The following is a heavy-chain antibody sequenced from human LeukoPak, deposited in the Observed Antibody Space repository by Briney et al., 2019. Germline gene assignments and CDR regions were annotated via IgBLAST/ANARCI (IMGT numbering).Heavy chain of an antibody. V-gene: IGHV4-39*01. CDR1: GASITTGSYY. CDR3: ARGGEAGLAD. Sequence: SETLSLTCTVSGASITTGSYYWGWIRQPPGKGLEWIGNIYYTGSTYYNPSLKSRVTISVDTSKNQFSLNLSSVTAADTAVYYCARGGEAGLADWGQGTLVTVSS. J-gene: IGHJ4*02. CDR2: IYYTGST. D-gene: IGHD4-17*01.